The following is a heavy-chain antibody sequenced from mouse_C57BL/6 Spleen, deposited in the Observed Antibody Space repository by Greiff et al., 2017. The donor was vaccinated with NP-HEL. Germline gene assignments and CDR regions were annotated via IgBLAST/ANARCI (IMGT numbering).Heavy chain of an antibody. D-gene: IGHD2-2*01. CDR2: ISNGGGST. V-gene: IGHV5-12*01. Sequence: EVQLVESGGGLVQPGGSLKLSCAASGFTFSDYYMYWVRQTPEKRLVWVAYISNGGGSTYYPATVKGRFTISRENAKNTLYLQMSRLKSEDTAMYYCARFYDGYGGDYAMDYWGQGTSVTVSS. J-gene: IGHJ4*01. CDR3: ARFYDGYGGDYAMDY. CDR1: GFTFSDYY.